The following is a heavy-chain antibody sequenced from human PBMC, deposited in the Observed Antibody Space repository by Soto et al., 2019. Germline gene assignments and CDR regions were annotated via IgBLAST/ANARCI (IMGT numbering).Heavy chain of an antibody. J-gene: IGHJ4*02. V-gene: IGHV3-23*01. D-gene: IGHD3-22*01. CDR2: ISGSGGST. Sequence: GGSLRLSCAASGGPFSSYAMSWVRQAPGKGLEWVSAISGSGGSTYYADSVKGRFTISRDNSKNTLYLQMNSLRAEDTAVYYCAKDQLRRSYYDSSGYSIFDYWGQGTLVTVSS. CDR3: AKDQLRRSYYDSSGYSIFDY. CDR1: GGPFSSYA.